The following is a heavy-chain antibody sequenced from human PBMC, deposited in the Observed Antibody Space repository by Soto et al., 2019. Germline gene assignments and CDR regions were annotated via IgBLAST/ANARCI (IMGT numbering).Heavy chain of an antibody. CDR2: IYYSGST. J-gene: IGHJ6*02. CDR3: ARDHSAKYSSSWYLSGYYGMEV. D-gene: IGHD6-13*01. CDR1: GGSISSGGYY. Sequence: SETLSLTCTVSGGSISSGGYYWSWIRHHPGKGLEWIGYIYYSGSTYYNPSLKSRVTISVDTSKNQFSLKLSSVTAADTAVYYCARDHSAKYSSSWYLSGYYGMEVWGQGTTVT. V-gene: IGHV4-31*03.